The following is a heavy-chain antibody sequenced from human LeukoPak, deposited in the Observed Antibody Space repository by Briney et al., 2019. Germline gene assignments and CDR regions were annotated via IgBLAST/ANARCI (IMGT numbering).Heavy chain of an antibody. Sequence: SGTLSLTCTVSGGSFSGSSFYWGWIRQPPGKGLEWLGIIDESYSTYYNPSRKSGVTIFVDTSKNQLSLKLSSVTAADTAVYYCARPRDYGGNLSWYFDLWGRGTLVTPSA. D-gene: IGHD4-23*01. V-gene: IGHV4-39*01. CDR2: IDESYST. CDR1: GGSFSGSSFY. CDR3: ARPRDYGGNLSWYFDL. J-gene: IGHJ2*01.